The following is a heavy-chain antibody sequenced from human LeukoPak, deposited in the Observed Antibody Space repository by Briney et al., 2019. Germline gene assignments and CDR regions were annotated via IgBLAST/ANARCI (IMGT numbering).Heavy chain of an antibody. CDR1: GYTFTSYG. D-gene: IGHD6-19*01. V-gene: IGHV1-18*01. J-gene: IGHJ4*02. CDR3: ARDEQIRGWYNADY. Sequence: ASVKVSFKASGYTFTSYGISWVRQAPGQGLEWMGWISAYNGNTNYAQKLQGRVTMTTDTSTSTDYMELRSLRSDDTAVYYCARDEQIRGWYNADYWGQGTLVTVSS. CDR2: ISAYNGNT.